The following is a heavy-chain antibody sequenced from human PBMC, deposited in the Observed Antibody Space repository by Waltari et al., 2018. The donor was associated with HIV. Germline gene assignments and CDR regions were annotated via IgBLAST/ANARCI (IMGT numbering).Heavy chain of an antibody. J-gene: IGHJ4*02. V-gene: IGHV3-11*01. Sequence: QVQLVESGGGLVNPGGSLRLSCATSGFTFSDYYMTWIRQAPGKGVEWVSYIRSDTDTIYYADSVKGRFTISRDNAKNSLYLQMNRLSVEDTAVYYCARLKYSSGFFDYWGQGALVTVSS. CDR2: IRSDTDTI. CDR1: GFTFSDYY. CDR3: ARLKYSSGFFDY. D-gene: IGHD6-19*01.